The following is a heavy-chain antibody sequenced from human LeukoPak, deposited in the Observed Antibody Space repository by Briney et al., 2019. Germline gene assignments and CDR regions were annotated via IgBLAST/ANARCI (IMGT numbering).Heavy chain of an antibody. J-gene: IGHJ4*02. V-gene: IGHV3-33*01. CDR1: GFTFSSYG. D-gene: IGHD1-26*01. CDR2: IWYDGSNK. Sequence: PGGSLRLSRAASGFTFSSYGMHWVRQAPGKGLEWVAVIWYDGSNKYYADSVKGRFTISRDNSKNTLYLQMNSLRAEDTAVYYCARPTYSGSYYWFDYWGQGALVTVSS. CDR3: ARPTYSGSYYWFDY.